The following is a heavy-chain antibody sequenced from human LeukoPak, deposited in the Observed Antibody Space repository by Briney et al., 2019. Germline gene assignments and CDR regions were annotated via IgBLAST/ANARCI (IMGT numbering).Heavy chain of an antibody. CDR3: ARAHIPSSLLVVVVAASSNWFDP. CDR1: GGSISSSSYY. J-gene: IGHJ5*02. V-gene: IGHV4-39*01. Sequence: SETLPLTCTVSGGSISSSSYYWGWIRQPPGKGLEWIGSIYYSGSTYYNPSLKSRVTISVDTSKNQFSLKLSSVTAADTAVYYCARAHIPSSLLVVVVAASSNWFDPWGQGTLVTVSS. D-gene: IGHD2-15*01. CDR2: IYYSGST.